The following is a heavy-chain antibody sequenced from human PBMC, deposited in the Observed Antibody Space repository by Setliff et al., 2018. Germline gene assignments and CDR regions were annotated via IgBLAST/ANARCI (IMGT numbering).Heavy chain of an antibody. CDR1: VDSISGSTYY. Sequence: LATLSLTCPVSVDSISGSTYYWGWIRQPPGQGLEWIGSVSYSGTTKYNPSLGSRVTISVDASKNQFSLKLRSVTAADTAVYYCARHKTGAVGTGEHFQHWGQGTLVTVSS. CDR2: VSYSGTT. D-gene: IGHD6-19*01. J-gene: IGHJ1*01. V-gene: IGHV4-39*01. CDR3: ARHKTGAVGTGEHFQH.